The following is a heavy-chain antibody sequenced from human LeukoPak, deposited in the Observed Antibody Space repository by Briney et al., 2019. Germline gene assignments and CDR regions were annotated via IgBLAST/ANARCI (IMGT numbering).Heavy chain of an antibody. Sequence: SETLSLTCAVSGYSISSGYYWGWIRPPPGKGLEWIGSVYHSGSTYYNPSLKSRVTISVDTSKNQFSLKLSSVTAADTAVYYCARPARLVFQDALDIWGQGTMVTVSS. V-gene: IGHV4-38-2*01. CDR2: VYHSGST. CDR3: ARPARLVFQDALDI. D-gene: IGHD5/OR15-5a*01. J-gene: IGHJ3*02. CDR1: GYSISSGYY.